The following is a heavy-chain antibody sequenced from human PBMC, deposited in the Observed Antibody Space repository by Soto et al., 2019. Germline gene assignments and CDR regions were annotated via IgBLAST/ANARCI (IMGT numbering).Heavy chain of an antibody. V-gene: IGHV5-51*01. J-gene: IGHJ6*02. CDR2: IYPGDSDT. D-gene: IGHD3-3*01. Sequence: PGESLKISCKGSGYSFTSYWIGWVRQMPGKGLEWMGIIYPGDSDTRYSPSFQGQVTISADKSISTAYLQWSSLKASDTAMYYCATTHYDFWSGYSDYYGMDVWGQGTTVTVSS. CDR3: ATTHYDFWSGYSDYYGMDV. CDR1: GYSFTSYW.